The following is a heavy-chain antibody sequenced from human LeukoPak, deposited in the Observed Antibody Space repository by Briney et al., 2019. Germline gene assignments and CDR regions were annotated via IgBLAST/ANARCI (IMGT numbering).Heavy chain of an antibody. J-gene: IGHJ3*02. CDR1: GGSITSHVHY. V-gene: IGHV4-61*02. CDR3: ARATLKLGRRAFDI. D-gene: IGHD7-27*01. CDR2: VHTTGSL. Sequence: PSETLSLTCTVSGGSITSHVHYWNWIRQSAEKGLEWIGRVHTTGSLDYNPSLKSRVTISVDTSKNQFSLKLSSVTAADTAVYYCARATLKLGRRAFDIWGQGTMVTVSS.